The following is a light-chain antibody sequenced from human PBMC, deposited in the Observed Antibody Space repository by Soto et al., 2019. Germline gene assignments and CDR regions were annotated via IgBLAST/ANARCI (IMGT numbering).Light chain of an antibody. J-gene: IGKJ1*01. Sequence: DIQMTQSPYSLSASVGDRVTITCRASQSISSDLNWYQQKPGKAPKVLIYDASSLQSGVPSRFSGSGSGTDFTLTISSLQPEDYATYYCQQSYSISWTFGQGTKVEIK. CDR1: QSISSD. V-gene: IGKV1-39*01. CDR3: QQSYSISWT. CDR2: DAS.